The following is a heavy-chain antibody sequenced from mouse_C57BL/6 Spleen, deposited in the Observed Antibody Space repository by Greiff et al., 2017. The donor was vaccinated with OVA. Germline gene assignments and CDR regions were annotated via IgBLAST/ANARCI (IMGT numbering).Heavy chain of an antibody. Sequence: EVQGVESGGGLVQPGGSLKLSCAASGFTFSDYGMAWVRQAPRKGPEWVAFISNLAYSIYYADTVTGRFTISRENAKNTLYLEMSSLRSEDTAMYYCARHKDDYGFAYWGQGTLVTVSA. CDR2: ISNLAYSI. CDR1: GFTFSDYG. J-gene: IGHJ3*01. D-gene: IGHD2-4*01. V-gene: IGHV5-15*01. CDR3: ARHKDDYGFAY.